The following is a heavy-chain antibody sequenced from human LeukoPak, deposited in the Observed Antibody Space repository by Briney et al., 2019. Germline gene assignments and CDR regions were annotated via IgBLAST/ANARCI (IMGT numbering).Heavy chain of an antibody. CDR2: ISSSSSTI. CDR3: ARPDWYSSSPGADY. CDR1: GFTFSSYS. V-gene: IGHV3-48*01. Sequence: GGSLRLSCAASGFTFSSYSMNWVRQAPGKGLEWVSYISSSSSTIYYADSVKGRFTISRDNAKTSLSLQMNSLRAEDTAVYYCARPDWYSSSPGADYWGQGTLVTVSS. D-gene: IGHD6-6*01. J-gene: IGHJ4*02.